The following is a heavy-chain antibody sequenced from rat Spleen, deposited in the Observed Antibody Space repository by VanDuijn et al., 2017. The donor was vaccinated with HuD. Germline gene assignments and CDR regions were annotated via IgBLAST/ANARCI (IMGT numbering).Heavy chain of an antibody. CDR1: GFTFNNDW. V-gene: IGHV5-31*01. CDR2: ITYNGGSA. J-gene: IGHJ2*01. D-gene: IGHD1-6*01. CDR3: VRIQTYFDD. Sequence: EVQLVESGGGLVHPGRSLKLSCVASGFTFNNDWMTWIRQPPGKGLEWVASITYNGGSAYYPDSVKGRFTISRDNAKRTLYLQMNSLRSEDTATYFCVRIQTYFDDWGQGVMVTVSS.